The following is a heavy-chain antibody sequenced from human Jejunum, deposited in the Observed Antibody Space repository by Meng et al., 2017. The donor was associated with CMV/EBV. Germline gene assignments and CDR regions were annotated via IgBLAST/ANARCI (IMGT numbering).Heavy chain of an antibody. Sequence: FSAYPMSWVRQAPGKGLEWVSMIYSNGIDTYYADSVKGRFITSRDNSKNMLYLQINSLRAEDTAVYYCAKYAKGVRSGNIYAMGVWGQGTTVTVSS. V-gene: IGHV3-23*03. CDR2: IYSNGIDT. CDR1: FSAYP. D-gene: IGHD2-8*01. J-gene: IGHJ6*01. CDR3: AKYAKGVRSGNIYAMGV.